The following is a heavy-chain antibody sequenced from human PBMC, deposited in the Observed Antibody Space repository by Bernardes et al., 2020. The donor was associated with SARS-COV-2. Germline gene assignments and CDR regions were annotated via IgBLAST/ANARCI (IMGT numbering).Heavy chain of an antibody. CDR3: ARVLITATGTPYYYCGMDV. D-gene: IGHD6-13*01. J-gene: IGHJ6*02. CDR2: ISAHTGNT. Sequence: ASMKVSCKASGYPFSSYTISWVRQAPGQGLEWLGWISAHTGNTKYAQKFQGRVTMTTDTPTSTAYMELRSLRSDDTAVYYCARVLITATGTPYYYCGMDVRGQGTTVSVS. V-gene: IGHV1-18*04. CDR1: GYPFSSYT.